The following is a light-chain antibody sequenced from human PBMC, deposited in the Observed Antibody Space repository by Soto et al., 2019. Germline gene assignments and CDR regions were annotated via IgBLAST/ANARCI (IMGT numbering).Light chain of an antibody. V-gene: IGKV1-39*01. CDR2: VAS. CDR3: QESHSTS. Sequence: MQMAQSPSSLSTSVGDRVTITCRASQSISSYLNWYQQKPGKVPKLLIYVASNLQSGVPSRFSGSGSGTDFTLTISSLQPEDLATYSCQESHSTSFGQGAKVAI. J-gene: IGKJ1*01. CDR1: QSISSY.